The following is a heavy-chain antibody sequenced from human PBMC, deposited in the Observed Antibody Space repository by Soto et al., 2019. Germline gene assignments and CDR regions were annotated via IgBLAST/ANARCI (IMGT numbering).Heavy chain of an antibody. D-gene: IGHD6-19*01. CDR2: IKNDGSTT. V-gene: IGHV3-74*01. Sequence: EVQLVESGGGLVQPGGSLRLSCAASGFTFNNYWMHWVRQAPGKGLVWVSRIKNDGSTTSYADSVKGRFTISRDNAKNTLYLQMNGLRAEDTAVYYCASGQWLYNWGQGTLVTVSS. CDR3: ASGQWLYN. CDR1: GFTFNNYW. J-gene: IGHJ4*02.